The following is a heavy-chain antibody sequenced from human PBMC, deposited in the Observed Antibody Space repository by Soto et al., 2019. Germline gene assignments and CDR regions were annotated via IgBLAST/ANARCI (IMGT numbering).Heavy chain of an antibody. CDR3: ARVLPLRFRASLTWFDP. D-gene: IGHD3-3*01. CDR1: GGSFSGYY. CDR2: INHSGST. J-gene: IGHJ5*02. Sequence: QVPLQQWGAGLLKPSETLSLTCAVYGGSFSGYYWSCIRQPHGKGLEWIGEINHSGSTNYNPSLKSRVTISVDTSKNQFYLKLSSVTAADTAVYYCARVLPLRFRASLTWFDPWGQGTLVTVSS. V-gene: IGHV4-34*01.